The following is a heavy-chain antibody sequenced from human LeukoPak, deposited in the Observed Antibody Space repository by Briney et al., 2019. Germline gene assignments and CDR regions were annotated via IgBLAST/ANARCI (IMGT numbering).Heavy chain of an antibody. CDR1: GFTFSTYE. J-gene: IGHJ4*02. D-gene: IGHD6-13*01. Sequence: PGGSLRLSCAASGFTFSTYEMNWVRQAPGKGLEWVAVLSYDGSNKYYADSVKGRFTISRDNSKNTLYLQMNSLRAEDTALYYCARQPYKGIAAAAIDYWGQGTLVTVSS. CDR2: LSYDGSNK. V-gene: IGHV3-30*04. CDR3: ARQPYKGIAAAAIDY.